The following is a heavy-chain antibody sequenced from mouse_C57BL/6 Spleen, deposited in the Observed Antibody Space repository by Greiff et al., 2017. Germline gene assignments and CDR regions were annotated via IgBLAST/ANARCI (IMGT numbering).Heavy chain of an antibody. D-gene: IGHD3-3*01. Sequence: VQLKESGGGLVKPGGSLKLSCAASGFTFSSYAMSWVRQTPEKRLEWVATISDGGSYTYYPDNVKGRFTISRDNAKNNLYLQMSHLKSEDTAMYYCARDGTTGYFDVWGTGTTVTVSS. CDR2: ISDGGSYT. CDR3: ARDGTTGYFDV. J-gene: IGHJ1*03. CDR1: GFTFSSYA. V-gene: IGHV5-4*01.